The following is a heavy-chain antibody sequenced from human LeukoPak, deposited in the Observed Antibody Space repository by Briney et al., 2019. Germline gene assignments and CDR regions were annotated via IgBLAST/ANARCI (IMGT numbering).Heavy chain of an antibody. Sequence: GGSLRLSCAASGFTVSSNHMSWVRQAPGKGLEWVSVIYSGGSTYYADSVKGRFTISRDNSKNTLYLQMNSLRAEDTAVYYCARAHCSGGSCYKHYFDYWGQGTLVTVSS. CDR1: GFTVSSNH. CDR2: IYSGGST. J-gene: IGHJ4*02. CDR3: ARAHCSGGSCYKHYFDY. V-gene: IGHV3-66*01. D-gene: IGHD2-15*01.